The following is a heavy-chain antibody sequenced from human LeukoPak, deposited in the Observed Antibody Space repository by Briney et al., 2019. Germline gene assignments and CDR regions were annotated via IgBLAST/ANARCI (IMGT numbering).Heavy chain of an antibody. CDR3: ARDPRRAITVFGVVIGSYFDY. CDR2: IGGGGDDI. J-gene: IGHJ4*02. V-gene: IGHV3-23*01. Sequence: GGSLRLSCEASGFTFSGYGMHWVRQAPGTGLEWVAGIGGGGDDILYAESAKGRFIISRDNSKNTVYLEMKGLRAEDTARYYCARDPRRAITVFGVVIGSYFDYWGQGSLVTVSS. D-gene: IGHD3-3*01. CDR1: GFTFSGYG.